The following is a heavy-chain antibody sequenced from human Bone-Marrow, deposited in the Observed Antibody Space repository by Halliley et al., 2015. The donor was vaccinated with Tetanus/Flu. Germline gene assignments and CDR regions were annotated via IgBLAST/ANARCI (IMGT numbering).Heavy chain of an antibody. D-gene: IGHD3-10*01. CDR1: GGSITTSNW. J-gene: IGHJ4*02. V-gene: IGHV4-4*02. CDR2: IYHGGRT. Sequence: GLVKPSETLSLTCAVSGGSITTSNWWSWVRQPPGKGLEWIGEIYHGGRTHNNPALESRIIMSVHRSTNQFSLSLTSLTAADPAVYFGAGHLVTPGARGFDSWGQGALVTVSA. CDR3: AGHLVTPGARGFDS.